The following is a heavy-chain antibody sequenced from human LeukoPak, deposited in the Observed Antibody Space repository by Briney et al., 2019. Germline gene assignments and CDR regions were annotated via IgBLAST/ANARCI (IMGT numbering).Heavy chain of an antibody. CDR3: ASFPESWELFDY. CDR1: GYTFTSYY. V-gene: IGHV1-69*06. Sequence: SVKVSCKASGYTFTSYYMHWVRQAPGQGLEWMGGIIPIFGTANYAQKFQGRVTITADKSTSTAYMELSSLRSEDTAVYYCASFPESWELFDYWGQGTLVTVSS. D-gene: IGHD1-26*01. CDR2: IIPIFGTA. J-gene: IGHJ4*02.